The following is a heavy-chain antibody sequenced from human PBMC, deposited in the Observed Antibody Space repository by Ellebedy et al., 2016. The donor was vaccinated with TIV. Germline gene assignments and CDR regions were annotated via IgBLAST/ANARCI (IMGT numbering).Heavy chain of an antibody. CDR2: ITASGSR. CDR1: GFTFSDNA. V-gene: IGHV3-23*01. Sequence: GESLKISCAASGFTFSDNAMTWVRQAPGKGLEWVSAITASGSRHYADSVKGRFTISRDNSKNPVYLQMSSLRAEDTAVYYCGKEILVVVTPALDHWGQGTLVTVSS. J-gene: IGHJ4*02. D-gene: IGHD3-22*01. CDR3: GKEILVVVTPALDH.